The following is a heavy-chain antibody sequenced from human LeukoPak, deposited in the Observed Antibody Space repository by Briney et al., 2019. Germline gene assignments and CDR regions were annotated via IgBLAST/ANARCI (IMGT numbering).Heavy chain of an antibody. CDR1: GYTLTELS. V-gene: IGHV1-24*01. J-gene: IGHJ2*01. CDR2: FDPEDGET. D-gene: IGHD3-22*01. CDR3: ATKYYYDSSGYYTPRVSYWYFDL. Sequence: ASVKVSCKVSGYTLTELSMHWVRQAPGKGLEWMGGFDPEDGETIYAQKFQGRVTMTEDTSTDTAYMELSSLRSEDTAVYYCATKYYYDSSGYYTPRVSYWYFDLWGRGTLVTVSS.